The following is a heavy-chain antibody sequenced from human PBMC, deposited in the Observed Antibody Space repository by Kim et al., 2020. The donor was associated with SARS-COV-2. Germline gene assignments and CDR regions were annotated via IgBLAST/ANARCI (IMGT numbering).Heavy chain of an antibody. J-gene: IGHJ4*02. V-gene: IGHV3-23*01. CDR2: ISGSGGST. D-gene: IGHD3-22*01. CDR3: AKEALITMIVVAPSAPLDY. CDR1: GFTFSSYA. Sequence: GGSLRLSCAASGFTFSSYAMSWVRQAPGKGLEWVSAISGSGGSTYYADSVKGRFTISRDNSKNTLYLQMNSLRAEDTAVYYCAKEALITMIVVAPSAPLDYWGQGTLVTVSS.